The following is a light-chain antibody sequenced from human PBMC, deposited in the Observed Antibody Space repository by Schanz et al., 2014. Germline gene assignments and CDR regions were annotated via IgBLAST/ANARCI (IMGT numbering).Light chain of an antibody. J-gene: IGLJ2*01. V-gene: IGLV2-14*01. CDR1: SSDVGGYHY. CDR2: DVN. CDR3: CSYTGSGML. Sequence: QSALTQPASVSGSPGQSITISCTGTSSDVGGYHYVSWYQQHPGKAPKLMIYDVNNRPSGVSNRFSGSKSGNTASLTISGLQAEDEADYYCCSYTGSGMLFGGGTKLTVL.